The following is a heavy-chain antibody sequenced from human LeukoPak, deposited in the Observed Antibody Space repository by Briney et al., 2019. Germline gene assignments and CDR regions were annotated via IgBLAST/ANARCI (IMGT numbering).Heavy chain of an antibody. Sequence: PSETLSLTCTVSGGSINSYYWSWIRQPPGKGLEWIGYIYYTGSTNYNPSLKSRVTISVDTSKNQFSLKLSSVTAADTAVYYCARVHETFYWYFDLWGRGTLVTVSS. J-gene: IGHJ2*01. CDR1: GGSINSYY. CDR3: ARVHETFYWYFDL. V-gene: IGHV4-59*01. CDR2: IYYTGST.